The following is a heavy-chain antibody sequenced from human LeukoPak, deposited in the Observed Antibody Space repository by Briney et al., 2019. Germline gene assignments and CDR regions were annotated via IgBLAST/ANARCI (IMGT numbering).Heavy chain of an antibody. D-gene: IGHD3-16*02. Sequence: SQTLSLTCTVSGGSISSGSHYWSWIRQPAGKGLEWIGRIYTSGSTNYNPSLKSRVTISVDTSKNQFSLKLSSVTAADTAVYYCASLYDYVWGSYRYLVDYWGQGTLVTVSS. CDR2: IYTSGST. CDR3: ASLYDYVWGSYRYLVDY. CDR1: GGSISSGSHY. J-gene: IGHJ4*02. V-gene: IGHV4-61*02.